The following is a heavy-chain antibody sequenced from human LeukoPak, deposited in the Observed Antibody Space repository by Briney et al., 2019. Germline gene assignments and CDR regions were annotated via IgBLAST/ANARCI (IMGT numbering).Heavy chain of an antibody. Sequence: SVKVSCKASGGTFRSYGINWVRQASGQGLEWMGGIIPIFDTTNYAQKFQGRVTITADKSTSTAYMELSSLTSDDTAVYYCARDNSVRDEAWWFNPWGQGTLVTVSS. V-gene: IGHV1-69*06. CDR2: IIPIFDTT. CDR1: GGTFRSYG. CDR3: ARDNSVRDEAWWFNP. D-gene: IGHD5-24*01. J-gene: IGHJ5*02.